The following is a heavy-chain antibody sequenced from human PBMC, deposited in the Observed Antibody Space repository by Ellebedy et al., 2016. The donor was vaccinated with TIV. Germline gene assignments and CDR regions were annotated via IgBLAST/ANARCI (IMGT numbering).Heavy chain of an antibody. J-gene: IGHJ5*02. Sequence: MPSETLSLTCTVSGGSISSGNYYWIWIRQHPGKGLEWIGHLYNSGSTYYNPSLKSRVTVSVDTSKNQFSLNLSSVTAADTAVYYCARDPGLPRGRFDTWGQGTLVTVSS. V-gene: IGHV4-31*03. CDR3: ARDPGLPRGRFDT. CDR1: GGSISSGNYY. CDR2: LYNSGST.